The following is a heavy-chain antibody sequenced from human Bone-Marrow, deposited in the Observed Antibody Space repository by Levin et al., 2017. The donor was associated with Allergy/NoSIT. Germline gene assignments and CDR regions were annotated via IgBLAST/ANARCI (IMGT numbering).Heavy chain of an antibody. CDR1: GYQFADHW. CDR2: IYPGDSET. Sequence: GESLKISCRASGYQFADHWIGWVRQLPGKGLEWMGNIYPGDSETRSSPSFQGQVTISVDKSINTAYLQWDSLSASDTAMYFCARQSDELPPYDWEWVEEHYFDYWGQGTLVTVSS. J-gene: IGHJ4*02. CDR3: ARQSDELPPYDWEWVEEHYFDY. V-gene: IGHV5-51*01. D-gene: IGHD3-3*01.